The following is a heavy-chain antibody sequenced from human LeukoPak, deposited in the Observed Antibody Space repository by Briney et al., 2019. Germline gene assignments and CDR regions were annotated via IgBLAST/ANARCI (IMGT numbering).Heavy chain of an antibody. CDR1: GFTFDDYG. D-gene: IGHD2-21*01. V-gene: IGHV3-20*04. Sequence: GGSLRLSCAASGFTFDDYGMSWVRQAPGKGLEWVSGINWNGGSTGYADSVKGRFTISRDNSKNTLYLQMNSLRAEDTAVYYCAKDLSRVVRDAFDIWGQGTMVTVSS. J-gene: IGHJ3*02. CDR3: AKDLSRVVRDAFDI. CDR2: INWNGGST.